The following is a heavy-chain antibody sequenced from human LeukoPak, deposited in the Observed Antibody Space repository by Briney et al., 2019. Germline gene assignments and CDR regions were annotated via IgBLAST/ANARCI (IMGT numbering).Heavy chain of an antibody. CDR3: ARYTELLGRHFDY. CDR2: INPLTGST. D-gene: IGHD1-1*01. V-gene: IGHV1-2*02. J-gene: IGHJ4*02. Sequence: ASVEVSCKASGYTFTDYYMHWVRQAPRQGLEWVGWINPLTGSTGYAQKFQGRVTMTRDTSISTTYMELTRLRSDDTAVYFCARYTELLGRHFDYWGQGTLVTVFS. CDR1: GYTFTDYY.